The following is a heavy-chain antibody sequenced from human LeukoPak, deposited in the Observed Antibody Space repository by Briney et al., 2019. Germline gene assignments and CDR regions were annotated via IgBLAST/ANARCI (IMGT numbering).Heavy chain of an antibody. V-gene: IGHV1-18*04. CDR2: INAYNGDT. CDR1: GYTFNTDG. J-gene: IGHJ5*02. Sequence: VASVKVSCKASGYTFNTDGISWVRQAPGQGLEWMGWINAYNGDTSHAQKLQGRVTMTTDTSTTTAYMELGSLRSDDTAVYYCARDGSGHWFDPWGQGTLVTVSS. D-gene: IGHD6-25*01. CDR3: ARDGSGHWFDP.